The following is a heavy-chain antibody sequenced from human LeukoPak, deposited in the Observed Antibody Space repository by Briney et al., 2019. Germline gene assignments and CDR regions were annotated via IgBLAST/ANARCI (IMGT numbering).Heavy chain of an antibody. J-gene: IGHJ6*02. D-gene: IGHD3-22*01. Sequence: GGSLRLSCAASGFTFSSYAMHWVRQAPGKGLEWVAVISYDGSNKYYADSVKGRFTISRDNSKNTLYLQMNSLRAEDTAVYYCARHYYDSSGYYYYCYGMDVWGQGTTVTASS. CDR2: ISYDGSNK. V-gene: IGHV3-30-3*01. CDR1: GFTFSSYA. CDR3: ARHYYDSSGYYYYCYGMDV.